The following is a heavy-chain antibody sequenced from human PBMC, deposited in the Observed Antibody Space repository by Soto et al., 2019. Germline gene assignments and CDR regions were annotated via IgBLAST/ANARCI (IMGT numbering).Heavy chain of an antibody. J-gene: IGHJ6*02. V-gene: IGHV1-18*01. CDR1: GYTFNIYG. D-gene: IGHD1-7*01. Sequence: QVQLVQTGAEVKKPGASVKVSCKASGYTFNIYGTNWERQAPGQGPEWMGWISAYNGDTNNAQNLQGRIIMTTDTSTSTAYMEARSLRSDDTAVYYCARWGTRGDYEYGMDVWGQGTTVTVSS. CDR2: ISAYNGDT. CDR3: ARWGTRGDYEYGMDV.